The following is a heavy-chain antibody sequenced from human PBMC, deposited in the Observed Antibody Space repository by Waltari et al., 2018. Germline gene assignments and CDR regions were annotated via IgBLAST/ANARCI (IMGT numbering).Heavy chain of an antibody. CDR2: ISSRSTYI. J-gene: IGHJ4*02. V-gene: IGHV3-21*01. Sequence: EVQLVESGGGRVRPGGSLRLACAASGFTFSNYSMNWVRQAPGKGLEWVSSISSRSTYIDYTDSVKGRFTISRDNAKNSLYLQMNSLRAEDTAVYYCARDGSYWGQGTLVTGSS. CDR3: ARDGSY. CDR1: GFTFSNYS.